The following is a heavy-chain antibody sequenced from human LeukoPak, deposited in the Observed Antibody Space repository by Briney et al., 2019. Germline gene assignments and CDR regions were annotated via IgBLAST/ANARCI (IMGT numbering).Heavy chain of an antibody. D-gene: IGHD3-10*01. CDR1: GGSFSGYY. Sequence: PSETLSLTCAVYGGSFSGYYWSWIRQPPGKGQEWIGEINHSGSTNYNPSLKSRVIISVDTSKDQFSLKLSSVTAADTAVYYCARHIGTYYYGSGSYAYNWFDPWGQGTLVTVSS. V-gene: IGHV4-34*01. CDR3: ARHIGTYYYGSGSYAYNWFDP. CDR2: INHSGST. J-gene: IGHJ5*02.